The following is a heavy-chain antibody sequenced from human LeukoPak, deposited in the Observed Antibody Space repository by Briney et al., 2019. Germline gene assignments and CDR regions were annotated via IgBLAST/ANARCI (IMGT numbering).Heavy chain of an antibody. D-gene: IGHD3-10*02. V-gene: IGHV1-2*02. J-gene: IGHJ4*02. CDR2: INPNSGST. CDR1: GYTFTGYY. CDR3: ARGVRFPDRTYYFDY. Sequence: ASVKVSCKASGYTFTGYYMHWVRQAPGQGLEWMGWINPNSGSTNYAQKFQGRVTMTRDTSISTAYMELSRLRSDDTAVYYCARGVRFPDRTYYFDYWGQGTLVTVSS.